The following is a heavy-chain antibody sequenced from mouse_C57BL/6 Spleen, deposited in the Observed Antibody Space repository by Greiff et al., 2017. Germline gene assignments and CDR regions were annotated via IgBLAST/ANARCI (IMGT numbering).Heavy chain of an antibody. V-gene: IGHV1-15*01. CDR2: IDPATGGT. Sequence: QVQLQQSGAELVRPGASVTLSCKASGYTFTGYEMHWVKQTPVHGLEWIGAIDPATGGTAYNQKFKGKAILTADKSSSTAYMELRSLTSEDSAVYYCTPHYYGMRAIDYWGQGTSVTVSS. D-gene: IGHD1-1*01. CDR3: TPHYYGMRAIDY. CDR1: GYTFTGYE. J-gene: IGHJ4*01.